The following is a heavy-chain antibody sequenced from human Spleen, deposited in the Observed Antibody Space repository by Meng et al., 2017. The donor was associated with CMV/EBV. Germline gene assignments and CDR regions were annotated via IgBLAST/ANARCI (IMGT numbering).Heavy chain of an antibody. V-gene: IGHV3-9*01. J-gene: IGHJ1*01. CDR1: GFSFDDYA. CDR3: AKNAGVNYDFWSGLRFQH. Sequence: GGSLRLSCAASGFSFDDYAMHWVRQAPGKGLEWVSGINWKGGTIGYADSVKGRFTISRANSKNTLYLQMNFLTPEDTAVYYCAKNAGVNYDFWSGLRFQHWGPGTLVTVSS. CDR2: INWKGGTI. D-gene: IGHD3-3*01.